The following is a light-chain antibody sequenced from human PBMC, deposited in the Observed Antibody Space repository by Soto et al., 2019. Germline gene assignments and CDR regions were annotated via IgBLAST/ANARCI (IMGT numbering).Light chain of an antibody. Sequence: EIVLTQSPRPPSLSPGGRATLSSRASQSVSNNYLAWYQQKPGQAPRLLIYGASNRATGIPDRFSGSGSGTDFTLTISRLEPEDFAVYYCQQYGSSGTFGQGTKVDIK. V-gene: IGKV3-20*01. CDR1: QSVSNNY. CDR3: QQYGSSGT. J-gene: IGKJ1*01. CDR2: GAS.